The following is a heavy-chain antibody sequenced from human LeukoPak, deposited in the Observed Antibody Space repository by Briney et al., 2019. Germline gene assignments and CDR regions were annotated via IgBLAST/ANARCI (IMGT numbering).Heavy chain of an antibody. CDR1: GFTFSSYG. CDR3: ARDGGSGYYYFDY. CDR2: IRYDGSNK. J-gene: IGHJ4*02. D-gene: IGHD3-10*01. V-gene: IGHV3-30*02. Sequence: GGSLRLSCAASGFTFSSYGMHWVRQAPGKGLEWVAFIRYDGSNKYYADSVKGRFTISRDNAKNSLYLQMNSLRAEDTAVYYCARDGGSGYYYFDYWGQGTLVTVSS.